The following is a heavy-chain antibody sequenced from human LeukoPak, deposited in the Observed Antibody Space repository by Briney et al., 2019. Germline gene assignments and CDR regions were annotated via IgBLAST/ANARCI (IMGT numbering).Heavy chain of an antibody. CDR1: GGTFSSYA. V-gene: IGHV1-69*01. J-gene: IGHJ4*02. Sequence: SVKVSCKASGGTFSSYAISWVRQAPGQGLEWMGGIIPIFGTANYAQKFQGRVTITADESTSTAYMELSSLRSEDTAVYYCARGGAWPAASPNFDYWGQGTLVTVSS. D-gene: IGHD2-2*01. CDR2: IIPIFGTA. CDR3: ARGGAWPAASPNFDY.